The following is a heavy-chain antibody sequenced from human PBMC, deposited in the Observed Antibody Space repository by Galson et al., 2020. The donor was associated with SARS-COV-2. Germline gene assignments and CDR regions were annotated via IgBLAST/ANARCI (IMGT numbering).Heavy chain of an antibody. V-gene: IGHV4-30-2*01. D-gene: IGHD6-19*01. Sequence: ETSETLSLTCAVSGGSISSDDYSWSWIRQPPGKGLEWIGYIYQGGSTDYNPSLKSRVSISVDRSKNQFSLKLRSVTAADTAVYYCARSPGIAGAGVLQEYWFYSGGQGTLVTVSS. CDR3: ARSPGIAGAGVLQEYWFYS. CDR2: IYQGGST. J-gene: IGHJ5*01. CDR1: GGSISSDDYS.